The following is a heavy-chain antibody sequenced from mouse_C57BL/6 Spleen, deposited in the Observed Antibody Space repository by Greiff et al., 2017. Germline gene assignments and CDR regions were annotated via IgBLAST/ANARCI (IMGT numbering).Heavy chain of an antibody. J-gene: IGHJ1*03. CDR2: ISSGSSTI. Sequence: EVKLMESGGGLVKPGGSLKLSCAASGFTFSDYGMHWVRQAPEKGLEWVAYISSGSSTIYYADTVKGRFTISRDNAKNTLFLQMTSLRSEDTAMYYCANRFSGYFGVWGTGTTVTVSS. CDR1: GFTFSDYG. D-gene: IGHD3-1*01. V-gene: IGHV5-17*01. CDR3: ANRFSGYFGV.